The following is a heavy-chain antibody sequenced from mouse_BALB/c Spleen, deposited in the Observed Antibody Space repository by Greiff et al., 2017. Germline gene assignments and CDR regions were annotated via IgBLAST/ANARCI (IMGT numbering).Heavy chain of an antibody. D-gene: IGHD1-1*01. J-gene: IGHJ3*01. CDR1: GYTFTSYW. V-gene: IGHV1-7*01. Sequence: VQLQQSGAELAKPGASVKMSCKASGYTFTSYWMHWVKQRPGQGLEWIGYINPSTGYTEYNQKFKDKATLTADKSSSTAYMQLSSLTSEDSAVYYCAIPHYYGSAWFAYWGQGTLVTVSA. CDR2: INPSTGYT. CDR3: AIPHYYGSAWFAY.